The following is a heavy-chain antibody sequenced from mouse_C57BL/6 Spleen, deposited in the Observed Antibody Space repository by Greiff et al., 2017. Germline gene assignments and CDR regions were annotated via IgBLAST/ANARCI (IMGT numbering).Heavy chain of an antibody. CDR1: GYAFTNYL. Sequence: QVQLQQSGAELVRPGTSVKVSCKASGYAFTNYLIEWVKQRPGQGLEWIGVINPGSGGTNYNEKFKGKATLTADKTSSASYMQLSSLTSEDSAVYFCASIYYYDYAMDYWGQGTSVTVSS. V-gene: IGHV1-54*01. D-gene: IGHD1-1*01. CDR2: INPGSGGT. J-gene: IGHJ4*01. CDR3: ASIYYYDYAMDY.